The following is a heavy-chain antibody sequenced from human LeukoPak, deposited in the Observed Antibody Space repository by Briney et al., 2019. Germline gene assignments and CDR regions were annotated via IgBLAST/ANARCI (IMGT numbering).Heavy chain of an antibody. CDR2: ISGSGGST. D-gene: IGHD1-1*01. V-gene: IGHV3-23*01. CDR3: ARGGPATTIDY. CDR1: GFTFSSYA. J-gene: IGHJ4*02. Sequence: GGSLRLSCAASGFTFSSYAMSWVRQAPGKGLEWVSAISGSGGSTYYADSVKGRFTISRGNSKNTLYLQMNNLRAEDTAVYYCARGGPATTIDYWGRGTLVTVSS.